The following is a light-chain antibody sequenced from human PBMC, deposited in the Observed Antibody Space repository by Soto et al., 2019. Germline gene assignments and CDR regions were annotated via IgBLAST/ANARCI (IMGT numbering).Light chain of an antibody. Sequence: QSALTQPRSVSGSPGQSVTISCTGTSSDVGAYNYVSWYQQHPGKAPKFMIYDVSKRPSGVPDRFSGSKSGNTASLTISGLQAEDEVDYYCCSYAGTYSYVFGTGTKLTVL. J-gene: IGLJ1*01. V-gene: IGLV2-11*01. CDR2: DVS. CDR1: SSDVGAYNY. CDR3: CSYAGTYSYV.